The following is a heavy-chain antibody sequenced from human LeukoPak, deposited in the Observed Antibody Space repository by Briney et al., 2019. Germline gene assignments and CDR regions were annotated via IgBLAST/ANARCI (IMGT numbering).Heavy chain of an antibody. V-gene: IGHV3-23*01. CDR3: AKRAGANSGPFDF. CDR2: ISASSETT. CDR1: KFTFSNYG. Sequence: PGGSLRLSCADSKFTFSNYGISWVRQAPGRGPEWVSGISASSETTYYADSVKGRFTISRDSSKTILYLQMRGLRAEDTGVYFCAKRAGANSGPFDFWGRGALVTVSS. J-gene: IGHJ4*02. D-gene: IGHD6-25*01.